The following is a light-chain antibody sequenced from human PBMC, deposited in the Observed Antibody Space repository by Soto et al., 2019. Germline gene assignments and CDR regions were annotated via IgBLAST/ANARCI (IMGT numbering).Light chain of an antibody. Sequence: EIVLTQSPGTLSLSPGERATLSCRASQSVSRSYLAWYRQKPGQAPRLLIYGASIRATGIPDSFSGSGSGTDFTLTISRLEHEDFAVYYCHHYGHGLTFGQGTQVEIK. V-gene: IGKV3-20*01. CDR3: HHYGHGLT. CDR2: GAS. J-gene: IGKJ1*01. CDR1: QSVSRSY.